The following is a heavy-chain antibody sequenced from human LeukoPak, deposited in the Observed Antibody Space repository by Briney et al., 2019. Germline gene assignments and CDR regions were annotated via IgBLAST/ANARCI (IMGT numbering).Heavy chain of an antibody. CDR2: INPNSGGT. CDR3: ASFDSSSWYNWFDP. Sequence: ASVTVSCKASGYTFTGYYMHWVRQAPGQGLEWMGWINPNSGGTNYAQKFQGRVTMTRDTSISTAYMELSRLRSDDTAVYYCASFDSSSWYNWFDPWGQGTLVTVSS. V-gene: IGHV1-2*02. CDR1: GYTFTGYY. J-gene: IGHJ5*02. D-gene: IGHD6-13*01.